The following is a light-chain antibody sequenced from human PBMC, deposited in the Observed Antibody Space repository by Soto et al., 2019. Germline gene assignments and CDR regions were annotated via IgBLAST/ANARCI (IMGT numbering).Light chain of an antibody. CDR1: SSDVGGYKY. CDR2: DVR. CDR3: CSYAGSYTLV. V-gene: IGLV2-11*01. J-gene: IGLJ2*01. Sequence: QSVLTQPRSASGSPGQSVTISCTGTSSDVGGYKYVSWYQQHPGKVPKLMIYDVRKRPSGVPDRFSGTKSGNTASLTISGLQAEDEADYYCCSYAGSYTLVFGGGTKVTVL.